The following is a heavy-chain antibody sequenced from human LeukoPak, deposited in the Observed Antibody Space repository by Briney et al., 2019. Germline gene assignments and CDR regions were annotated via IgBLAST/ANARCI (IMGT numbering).Heavy chain of an antibody. J-gene: IGHJ3*02. CDR1: GGSFSGYH. Sequence: PSETLSLTCSVYGGSFSGYHWSWIRQAPGKGLEWVGDINHSGSTNYNPYPKSRVCTSAEATKNQSSQKLRSVTAAETAVYYCARVWVGWRGYVRGAFDIWGQGTMVTVSS. D-gene: IGHD3-10*02. V-gene: IGHV4-34*01. CDR3: ARVWVGWRGYVRGAFDI. CDR2: INHSGST.